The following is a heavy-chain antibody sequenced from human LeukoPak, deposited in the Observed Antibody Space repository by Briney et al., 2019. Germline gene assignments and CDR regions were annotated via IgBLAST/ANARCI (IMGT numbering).Heavy chain of an antibody. Sequence: GGSLRLSCAASGFTFSSYWMSWVRQAPGKGLEWVANIKQDGSEKYYVDSVKGRFTISRDNAKNSLYLQLNSLRAEDTAVYYCAREHVLLWSGELKRSGMDVWGKGTTVTVSS. V-gene: IGHV3-7*03. J-gene: IGHJ6*04. CDR1: GFTFSSYW. CDR2: IKQDGSEK. CDR3: AREHVLLWSGELKRSGMDV. D-gene: IGHD3-10*01.